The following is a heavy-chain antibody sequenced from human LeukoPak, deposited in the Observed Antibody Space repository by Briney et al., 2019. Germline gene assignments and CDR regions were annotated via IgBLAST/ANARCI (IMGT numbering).Heavy chain of an antibody. V-gene: IGHV1-69*04. J-gene: IGHJ3*02. Sequence: SVKVSCKASGYTFTSYAMNWVRQAPGQGLEWMGRIIPILGIANYAQKFQGRVTITADKSTSTAYMELSSLRSEDTAVYYCARRVGTTSGAFDIWGQGTMVTVSS. CDR3: ARRVGTTSGAFDI. D-gene: IGHD1-1*01. CDR2: IIPILGIA. CDR1: GYTFTSYA.